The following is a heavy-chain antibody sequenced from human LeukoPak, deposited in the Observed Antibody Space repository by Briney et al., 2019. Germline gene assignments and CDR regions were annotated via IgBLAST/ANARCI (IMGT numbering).Heavy chain of an antibody. J-gene: IGHJ3*02. D-gene: IGHD2-2*01. Sequence: PSETLSLTCTVSGDSISTSNSYWGWIRQPPGKGLEWIGSIYYSGNTYYNPSLKSRVTISVDKSKNQFSLKLSSVTAADTAVYYCARYSYCSSTSCYRDAFDIWGQGTMVTVSS. CDR2: IYYSGNT. CDR3: ARYSYCSSTSCYRDAFDI. CDR1: GDSISTSNSY. V-gene: IGHV4-39*07.